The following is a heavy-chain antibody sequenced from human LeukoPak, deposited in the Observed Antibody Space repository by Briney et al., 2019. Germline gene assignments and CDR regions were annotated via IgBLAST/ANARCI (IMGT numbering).Heavy chain of an antibody. V-gene: IGHV4-59*01. CDR1: GGSISSYY. Sequence: SETLSLTCTVCGGSISSYYWSWIRQPPGKGLKWTGYIYYSGSTNYNPSLKSRVTISVDTSKNQFSLKLSSVTAADTAVYYCARGVSGSYPDDFDYWGQGTLVTVSS. D-gene: IGHD3-10*01. J-gene: IGHJ4*02. CDR2: IYYSGST. CDR3: ARGVSGSYPDDFDY.